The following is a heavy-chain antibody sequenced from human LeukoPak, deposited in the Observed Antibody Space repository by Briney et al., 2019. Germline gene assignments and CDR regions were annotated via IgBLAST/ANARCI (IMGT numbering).Heavy chain of an antibody. CDR2: ISGSGNGFSI. J-gene: IGHJ4*02. Sequence: GGSLRLSCSASGFVLTIYTMYWVRQAPGKGPEYVSTISGSGNGFSIYYADSVKGRFTISRDDSKSILYLQMNGLRSEDTAVYYCVKDFGRIRGTPDSWGQGTLVTVSS. D-gene: IGHD1-26*01. CDR3: VKDFGRIRGTPDS. V-gene: IGHV3-64D*06. CDR1: GFVLTIYT.